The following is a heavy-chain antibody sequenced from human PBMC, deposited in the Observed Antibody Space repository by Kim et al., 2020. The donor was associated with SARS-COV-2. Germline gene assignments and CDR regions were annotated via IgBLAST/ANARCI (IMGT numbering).Heavy chain of an antibody. D-gene: IGHD6-6*01. CDR2: IWYDGSNK. Sequence: GGSLRLSCAASGFTFSSYGMHWVRQAPGKGLEWVAVIWYDGSNKYYADSVKGRFTISRDNSKNTLYLQMNSLRAEDTAVYYCARDPTIAASRGAFDIWGQGTMVTVSS. CDR3: ARDPTIAASRGAFDI. V-gene: IGHV3-33*01. J-gene: IGHJ3*02. CDR1: GFTFSSYG.